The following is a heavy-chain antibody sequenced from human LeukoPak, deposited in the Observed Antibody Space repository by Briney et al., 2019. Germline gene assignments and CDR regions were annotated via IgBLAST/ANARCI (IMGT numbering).Heavy chain of an antibody. CDR1: GGSISSYY. CDR3: ARPNREAFDI. D-gene: IGHD5-24*01. J-gene: IGHJ3*02. Sequence: PSETLSLTCTVSGGSISSYYWSWIRQPPGKGLEWIGYIYYSGSINYNPSLKSRVTISVDTSKNQFSLKLSSVTAADTAVYYCARPNREAFDIWGQGTMVTVSS. V-gene: IGHV4-59*01. CDR2: IYYSGSI.